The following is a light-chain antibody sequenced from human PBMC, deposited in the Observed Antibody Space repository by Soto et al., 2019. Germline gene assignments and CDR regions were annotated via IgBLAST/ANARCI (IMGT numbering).Light chain of an antibody. J-gene: IGKJ1*01. CDR1: QSVNSS. CDR3: QQYNYWPGT. CDR2: GAS. V-gene: IGKV3-15*01. Sequence: EIVMTQSPATLSLSPGERATLSCRASQSVNSSLAWYQQKPGQAPRLLLYGASTRATGIPARCSGSGSGSEFTLIISSRQSEDFAVYHCQQYNYWPGTFGQGTKVEIK.